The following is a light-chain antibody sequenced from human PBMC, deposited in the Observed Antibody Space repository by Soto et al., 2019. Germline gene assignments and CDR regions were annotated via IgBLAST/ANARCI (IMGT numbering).Light chain of an antibody. CDR2: DVS. CDR1: NNDVGGYES. V-gene: IGLV2-14*01. J-gene: IGLJ1*01. Sequence: QSALTQPASVSGSPGQSITLSCTGTNNDVGGYESVSWYQQHAGRAPRLIIYDVSNRPSGVSGRFSGSKFGNTASLTISGLQAEDDADYYCSSYTRSSLYVFGTGTKLTVL. CDR3: SSYTRSSLYV.